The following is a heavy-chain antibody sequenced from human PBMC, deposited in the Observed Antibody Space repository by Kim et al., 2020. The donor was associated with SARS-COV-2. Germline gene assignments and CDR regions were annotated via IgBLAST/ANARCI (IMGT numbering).Heavy chain of an antibody. D-gene: IGHD3-10*01. CDR3: ARNPHYYGSGSPYYFDY. J-gene: IGHJ4*02. V-gene: IGHV4-31*02. Sequence: LKIRVTISVDPSKNQCSLKLSSVTAADTAVYYCARNPHYYGSGSPYYFDYWGQGTLVTVSS.